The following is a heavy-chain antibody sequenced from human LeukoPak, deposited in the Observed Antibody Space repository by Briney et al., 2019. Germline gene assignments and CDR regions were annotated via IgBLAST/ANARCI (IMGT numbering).Heavy chain of an antibody. CDR3: ARDEAATSDNAFDV. CDR2: VYPKNGGS. V-gene: IGHV1-2*02. Sequence: ASVKVSCKASGYTFIDYYFHWVRQAPGQGLEWMGWVYPKNGGSNVAQKFRGRVTMTGDTSISTVYMEVNRLTSDDTAVYYCARDEAATSDNAFDVWGQGTTVAVSS. J-gene: IGHJ3*01. D-gene: IGHD6-25*01. CDR1: GYTFIDYY.